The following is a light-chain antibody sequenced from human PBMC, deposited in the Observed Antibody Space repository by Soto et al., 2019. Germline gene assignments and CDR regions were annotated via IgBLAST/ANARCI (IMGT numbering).Light chain of an antibody. CDR2: DVS. V-gene: IGLV2-14*01. J-gene: IGLJ1*01. CDR3: CSYTRSGTLI. Sequence: QSALTQPASVSGSPGQSITISCVGTSSDIGDYNYVSWYQQHPGKVPKVIIFDVSNRPSGVSYRFSGTKSGNTASLTVSGLQAEDEAHYYCCSYTRSGTLIFGTVTKLTVL. CDR1: SSDIGDYNY.